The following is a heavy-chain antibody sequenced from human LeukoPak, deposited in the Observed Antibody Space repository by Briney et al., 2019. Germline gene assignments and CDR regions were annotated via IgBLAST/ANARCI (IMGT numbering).Heavy chain of an antibody. V-gene: IGHV1-18*01. D-gene: IGHD1-26*01. CDR1: GYTVTSYG. Sequence: ASVKVSCKASGYTVTSYGISWVRPAPGQGLEWMGWISAYNGNTNYAQKLQGRVTMTTDTSTSTAYMELRSLRSDDTAVYYCARSEFQWELRGWFDPWGQGTLVTVSS. CDR2: ISAYNGNT. J-gene: IGHJ5*02. CDR3: ARSEFQWELRGWFDP.